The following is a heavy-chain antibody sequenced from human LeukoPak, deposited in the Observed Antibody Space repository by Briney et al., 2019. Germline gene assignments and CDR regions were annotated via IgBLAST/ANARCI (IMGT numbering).Heavy chain of an antibody. J-gene: IGHJ4*02. Sequence: GGSLRLSCAASGFTFRSYWMSWVRQAPGKGLEWVTFIRADGSDKYYRHSVKGRFTISRDNSQNTLYLQMNSLRAEDTAIYYCFQDRDWGFGYWGQGTLVTVSS. CDR3: FQDRDWGFGY. CDR2: IRADGSDK. V-gene: IGHV3-30*02. D-gene: IGHD7-27*01. CDR1: GFTFRSYW.